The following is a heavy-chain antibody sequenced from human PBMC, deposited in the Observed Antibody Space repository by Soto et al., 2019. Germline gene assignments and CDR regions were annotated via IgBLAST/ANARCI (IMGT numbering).Heavy chain of an antibody. CDR1: GFTFSSYS. V-gene: IGHV3-48*02. CDR3: AREHPYYYGSGSYLDY. CDR2: ISSSSSTI. D-gene: IGHD3-10*01. J-gene: IGHJ4*02. Sequence: EVQLVESGGGLVQPGGSLRLSCAASGFTFSSYSMNWVRQAPGKGLXXXSYISSSSSTIYYADSVKGRFTISRDNAKNSLYLQMNSLRDEDTAVYYCAREHPYYYGSGSYLDYWGQGTLVTVSS.